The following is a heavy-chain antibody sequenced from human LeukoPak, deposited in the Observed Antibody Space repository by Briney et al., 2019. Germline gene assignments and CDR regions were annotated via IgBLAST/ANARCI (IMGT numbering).Heavy chain of an antibody. CDR3: ARYERDYGDFPIYY. D-gene: IGHD4-17*01. CDR1: GYTFTIYG. V-gene: IGHV1-18*01. CDR2: ISAYNGNT. Sequence: ASVKVSCTASGYTFTIYGISWVRQAPGQGLEWMGWISAYNGNTNYAQKLQGRVTMPTDTSTSTAYMVLRGLRSDDTAVYYCARYERDYGDFPIYYWGQGALVTVSP. J-gene: IGHJ4*02.